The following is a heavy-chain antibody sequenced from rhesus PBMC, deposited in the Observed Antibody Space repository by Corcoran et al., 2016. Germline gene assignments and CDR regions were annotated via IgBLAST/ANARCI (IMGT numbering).Heavy chain of an antibody. J-gene: IGHJ5-2*02. CDR1: GGSIRSSY. CDR3: ASLPPVYSWNPLDV. V-gene: IGHV4-169*01. Sequence: QVPLQESGPGLVKPSEPLSVTCAGSGGSIRSSYWSRIRPAPGQGLEWIGYIDGSGSSTNYSTSLKSRVTLSVGTSKNQFSLKLSSVTAADTAVYYCASLPPVYSWNPLDVWGRGVLVTVSS. CDR2: IDGSGSST. D-gene: IGHD1-1*01.